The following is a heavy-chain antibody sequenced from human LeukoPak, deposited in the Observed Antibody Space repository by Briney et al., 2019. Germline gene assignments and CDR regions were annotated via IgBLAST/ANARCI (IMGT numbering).Heavy chain of an antibody. CDR1: GFTFTSSA. CDR3: AALDYGGNPVYFDY. D-gene: IGHD4-23*01. Sequence: SVKVSCTASGFTFTSSAVQWVRQARGQRLEWIGWIVVGSGNTNYAQKFQERVTITRDMSTSKAYMELSSLRSEDTAVYYCAALDYGGNPVYFDYWGQGTLVTVSS. CDR2: IVVGSGNT. J-gene: IGHJ4*02. V-gene: IGHV1-58*01.